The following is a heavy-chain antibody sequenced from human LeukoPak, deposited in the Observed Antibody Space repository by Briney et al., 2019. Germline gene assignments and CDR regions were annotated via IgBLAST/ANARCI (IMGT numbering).Heavy chain of an antibody. V-gene: IGHV4-39*07. Sequence: SETLSLTCTVSGGSISSSSYYWGWIRQPPGKGLEWIGSIYYSGSTYYNPSLKSRVTISVDTSKNQFSLKLSSVTAADTAVYYCARGPYYYGSGSYGNWFDPWGQGTLVTVSS. CDR2: IYYSGST. J-gene: IGHJ5*02. CDR1: GGSISSSSYY. CDR3: ARGPYYYGSGSYGNWFDP. D-gene: IGHD3-10*01.